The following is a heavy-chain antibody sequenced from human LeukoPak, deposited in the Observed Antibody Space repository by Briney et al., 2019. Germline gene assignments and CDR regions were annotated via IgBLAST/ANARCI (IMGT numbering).Heavy chain of an antibody. V-gene: IGHV3-30-3*01. Sequence: PGRSLRLSCAAPGFTFSNYAMHWVRQAPGKGLEWVAVISYDGINKYYAGSVKGRFTISRDNSKNTLYLQMNSLRAEDTAVYYCARDRSSWFDPWGQGTLVTVSS. CDR1: GFTFSNYA. D-gene: IGHD3-16*02. CDR3: ARDRSSWFDP. J-gene: IGHJ5*02. CDR2: ISYDGINK.